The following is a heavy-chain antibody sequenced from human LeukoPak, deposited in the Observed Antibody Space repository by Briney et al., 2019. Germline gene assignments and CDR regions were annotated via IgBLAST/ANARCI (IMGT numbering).Heavy chain of an antibody. D-gene: IGHD1-1*01. Sequence: PGGSLRLSCAASGFTFSTYVMKWVRQTPEGGLEWVSTIDRAGSTDTHYADSVRGRFIISRDNSKNTLYLQMNRLRAEDTAVYYCAIDVQDDLDFWGQGTLVTVSS. CDR3: AIDVQDDLDF. CDR2: IDRAGSTDT. V-gene: IGHV3-23*01. J-gene: IGHJ4*02. CDR1: GFTFSTYV.